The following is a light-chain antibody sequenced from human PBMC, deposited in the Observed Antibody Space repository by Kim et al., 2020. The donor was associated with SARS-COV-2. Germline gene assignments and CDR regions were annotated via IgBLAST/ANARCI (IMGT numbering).Light chain of an antibody. CDR1: TWQSNNP. Sequence: AAVKHTCTLPTWQSNNPIAWHQQQPGKGPRYLMKFNSDGSHTQGDGIPDRFSGSRSGAERYLTISSLQSEDEADYYCQTWGSGVWVFGGGTQLTVL. CDR2: FNSDGSH. CDR3: QTWGSGVWV. J-gene: IGLJ3*02. V-gene: IGLV4-69*01.